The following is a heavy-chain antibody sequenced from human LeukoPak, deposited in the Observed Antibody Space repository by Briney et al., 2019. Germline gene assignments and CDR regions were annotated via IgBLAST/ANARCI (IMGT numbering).Heavy chain of an antibody. D-gene: IGHD6-6*01. Sequence: SETLSLTCTVSGGSISSYYWSWIRQPPGKGLEWIGCIYYSGSTNYNPSLKSRVTISVDTSKNQFSLKLSSVTAADTAVYYCARVLVLPLTNWFDPWGQGTLVTVSS. V-gene: IGHV4-59*01. CDR3: ARVLVLPLTNWFDP. J-gene: IGHJ5*02. CDR2: IYYSGST. CDR1: GGSISSYY.